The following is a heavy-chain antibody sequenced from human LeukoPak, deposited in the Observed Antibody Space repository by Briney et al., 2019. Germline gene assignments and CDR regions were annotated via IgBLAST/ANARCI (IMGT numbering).Heavy chain of an antibody. V-gene: IGHV3-23*01. CDR2: ISDSGGTT. CDR1: GLTLSGYG. Sequence: QPGGSLRLSCVASGLTLSGYGMSWVRQAPGKGLEWVSGISDSGGTTYYVDSVKGRFTISRDNSKNTLYLQMNSLRAEDTAVYYCARKDYSSGWYRSGYFDYWGQGTLVTVSS. D-gene: IGHD6-19*01. J-gene: IGHJ4*02. CDR3: ARKDYSSGWYRSGYFDY.